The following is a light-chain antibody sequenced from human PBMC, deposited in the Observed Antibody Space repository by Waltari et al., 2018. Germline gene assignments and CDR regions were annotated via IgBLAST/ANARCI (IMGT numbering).Light chain of an antibody. CDR3: SSYTTSSTFV. CDR2: GVT. V-gene: IGLV2-18*02. Sequence: QSPLTQPPSVSGSPGQSVTISCTGTSSDVGRYARVSWYQQSPGTAPKPLIYGVTSRPSGVPDRLSGSKSGNTASLTISGLQAEDEGDYYCSSYTTSSTFVFGTGTEVTVL. CDR1: SSDVGRYAR. J-gene: IGLJ1*01.